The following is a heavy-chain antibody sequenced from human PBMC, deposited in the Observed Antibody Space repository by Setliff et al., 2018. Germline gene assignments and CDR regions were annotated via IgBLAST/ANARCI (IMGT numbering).Heavy chain of an antibody. CDR2: IYYSGST. D-gene: IGHD1-26*01. J-gene: IGHJ3*02. CDR3: ARVSREPPPVRSFDI. Sequence: SETLSLTCTVSGGSISSGGYYWSWIRQHPGKGLEWIGYIYYSGSTYYNPSLKSRVTISVDTSKNQFSLKLSSVTAAATAVYYCARVSREPPPVRSFDIWGQGTMVTVSS. CDR1: GGSISSGGYY. V-gene: IGHV4-31*02.